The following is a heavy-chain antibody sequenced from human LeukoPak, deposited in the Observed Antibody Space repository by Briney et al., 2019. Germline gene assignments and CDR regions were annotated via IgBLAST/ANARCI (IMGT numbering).Heavy chain of an antibody. CDR2: IWYDGSNK. Sequence: GGSLRLSCAASGFTFSSYGMHWVRQAPGKGLEWVAVIWYDGSNKYYADSVKGRFTISRDNSKNTLYLQMNSLRAEDTAVYYCARDYGFSTTVRGVMDFDYWGQGTLVTVSS. D-gene: IGHD3-10*01. J-gene: IGHJ4*02. CDR1: GFTFSSYG. CDR3: ARDYGFSTTVRGVMDFDY. V-gene: IGHV3-33*01.